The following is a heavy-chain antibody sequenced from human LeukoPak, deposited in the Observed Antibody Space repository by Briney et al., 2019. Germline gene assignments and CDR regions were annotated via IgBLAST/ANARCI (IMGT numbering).Heavy chain of an antibody. V-gene: IGHV3-21*01. D-gene: IGHD4-17*01. CDR2: ISSSSSYI. CDR3: ARSIYGDYVAY. J-gene: IGHJ4*02. Sequence: GGSLRLSCAASGFTFSSYSMNWVRQAPGKGLEWVSSISSSSSYIYYADSAKGRFTISRDNAKNSLYLQMNSLRAEDTAVYYCARSIYGDYVAYWGQGTLVTVSS. CDR1: GFTFSSYS.